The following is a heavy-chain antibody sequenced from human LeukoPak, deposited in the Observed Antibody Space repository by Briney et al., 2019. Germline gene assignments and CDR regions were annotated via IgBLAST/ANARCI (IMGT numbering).Heavy chain of an antibody. D-gene: IGHD2-2*02. CDR2: ISYDGSNK. Sequence: GGSLRLSCAASGFTFSSYAMHWVRQAPGKGLEWVAVISYDGSNKYYADSVKGRFTISRDNSKNTLYLQMNSLRAEDTAVYYCAREWDIVVVPAAISGMDVWGQGTTVTVSS. J-gene: IGHJ6*02. V-gene: IGHV3-30-3*01. CDR3: AREWDIVVVPAAISGMDV. CDR1: GFTFSSYA.